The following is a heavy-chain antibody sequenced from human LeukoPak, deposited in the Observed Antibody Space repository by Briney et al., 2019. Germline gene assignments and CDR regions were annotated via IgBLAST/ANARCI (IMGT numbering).Heavy chain of an antibody. D-gene: IGHD2-15*01. CDR3: ARIGGCNGGSCYSRYYFDY. V-gene: IGHV3-74*01. CDR2: INSDGSST. CDR1: GFTFSSYW. J-gene: IGHJ4*02. Sequence: GGSLRLSCAASGFTFSSYWMHWVRHAPGKGLVWVSRINSDGSSTSYADSVKGRFTISGDNAKNTLYLQMNSLRAEDTAVYYCARIGGCNGGSCYSRYYFDYWGQGTLVTVSS.